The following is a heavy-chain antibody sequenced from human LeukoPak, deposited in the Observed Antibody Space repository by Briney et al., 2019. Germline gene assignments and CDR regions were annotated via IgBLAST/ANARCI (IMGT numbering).Heavy chain of an antibody. Sequence: ASVKVSCKASGYTFTNYAMHWVRLAPGQRLEWMGWINGDNGNTESSQKFQGRVTITWDTSATTAYMELSSLRSEDTAVYYCARGGPNRSGWTLDHWGHGTLVTVSS. CDR3: ARGGPNRSGWTLDH. D-gene: IGHD6-19*01. V-gene: IGHV1-3*01. CDR2: INGDNGNT. CDR1: GYTFTNYA. J-gene: IGHJ4*01.